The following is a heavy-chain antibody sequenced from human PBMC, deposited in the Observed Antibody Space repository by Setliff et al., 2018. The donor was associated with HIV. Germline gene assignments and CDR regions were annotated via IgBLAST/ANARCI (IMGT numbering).Heavy chain of an antibody. Sequence: ASVKVSCKASGYTLRRHGISWVRQAPGQGLEWMGWISAYNGNTNYAQKFQGRVTLTADTSTSTAYMELRSLRSDDTAVYYYVTGSAARPFDYWGQGTLVTVSS. CDR1: GYTLRRHG. J-gene: IGHJ4*02. D-gene: IGHD6-6*01. CDR3: VTGSAARPFDY. V-gene: IGHV1-18*01. CDR2: ISAYNGNT.